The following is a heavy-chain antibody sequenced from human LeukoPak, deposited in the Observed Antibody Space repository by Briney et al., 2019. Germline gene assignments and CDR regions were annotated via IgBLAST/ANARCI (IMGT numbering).Heavy chain of an antibody. J-gene: IGHJ6*02. CDR3: ARLYSYGYRRPYYYGMGV. CDR1: GGSFSGYY. D-gene: IGHD5-18*01. Sequence: PSETLSLTCAVYGGSFSGYYWSWIRQPPGKGLEWIGEINHSGSTNYNPSLKSRVTISVDTSKNQFSLKLSSVTAADTAVYYCARLYSYGYRRPYYYGMGVWGQGTTVTVSS. V-gene: IGHV4-34*01. CDR2: INHSGST.